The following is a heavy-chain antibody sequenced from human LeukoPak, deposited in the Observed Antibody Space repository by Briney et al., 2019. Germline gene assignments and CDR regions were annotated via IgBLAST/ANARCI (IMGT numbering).Heavy chain of an antibody. CDR1: GYTFTSYG. V-gene: IGHV1-18*01. D-gene: IGHD3-22*01. J-gene: IGHJ4*02. CDR2: ISAYNGST. CDR3: ARIRAFGGVIANYYDSSGYPLDFDY. Sequence: ASVKDSCKASGYTFTSYGISWVRPAPGQGLEGVGWISAYNGSTNYAQRLRGRVTMTTDTSPSTAYMELRSLRSDDTAVYYCARIRAFGGVIANYYDSSGYPLDFDYWGQGTLVTVSS.